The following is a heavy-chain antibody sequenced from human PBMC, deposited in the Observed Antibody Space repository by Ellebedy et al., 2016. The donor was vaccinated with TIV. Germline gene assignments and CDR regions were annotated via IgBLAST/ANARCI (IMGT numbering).Heavy chain of an antibody. CDR1: GYTFTSYG. CDR3: ARSTVRGKYYFDY. V-gene: IGHV1-18*01. D-gene: IGHD3-10*01. J-gene: IGHJ4*02. Sequence: AASVKVSCKASGYTFTSYGISWVRQAPGQGLEWMGWISAYNGNTNYAQKLQGRVTMTTDTSTSTAYMELRGLRSDDTAVYYGARSTVRGKYYFDYWGQGTLVTVSS. CDR2: ISAYNGNT.